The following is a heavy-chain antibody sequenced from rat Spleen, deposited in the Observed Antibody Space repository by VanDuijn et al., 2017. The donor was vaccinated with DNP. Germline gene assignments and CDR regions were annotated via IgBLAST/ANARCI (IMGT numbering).Heavy chain of an antibody. CDR3: VREDKGVDA. J-gene: IGHJ4*01. Sequence: EVKLVESGGGLVQPGRSLKLSCAASGFNFKDYWMGWVRQAPGKGLEWIAEINKDSRTIKYTPSLKDKFTISRDNAQNTLYLQMSKLGSEDTAIYYCVREDKGVDAWGQGTSVSVSS. CDR2: INKDSRTI. CDR1: GFNFKDYW. V-gene: IGHV4-2*01. D-gene: IGHD2-2*01.